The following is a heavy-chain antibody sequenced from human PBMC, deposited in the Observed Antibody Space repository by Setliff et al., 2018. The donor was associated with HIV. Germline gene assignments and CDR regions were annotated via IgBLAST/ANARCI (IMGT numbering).Heavy chain of an antibody. D-gene: IGHD3-10*01. CDR2: ISVYNGYT. J-gene: IGHJ2*01. CDR3: ARDDHYYDSGSYYSDWYFDL. CDR1: GYSFNNYG. V-gene: IGHV1-18*01. Sequence: ASVKVSCKASGYSFNNYGLNWVRQAPGQGLEWMGWISVYNGYTNYAQKLQDRVTMTTDTSTSTAYMELRSLRSEDTAVYYCARDDHYYDSGSYYSDWYFDLWGRGTLVTSPQ.